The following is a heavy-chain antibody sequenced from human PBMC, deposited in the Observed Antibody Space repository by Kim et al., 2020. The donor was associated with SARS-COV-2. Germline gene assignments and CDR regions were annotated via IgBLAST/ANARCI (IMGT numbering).Heavy chain of an antibody. D-gene: IGHD3-10*01. J-gene: IGHJ3*02. CDR1: GYTFTSYA. Sequence: ASVKVSCKASGYTFTSYAMHWVRQAPGQRLEWMGWINAGNGNTKYSQKFQGRVTITRDTSASTAYMELSSLRSEDTAVYYCAREAGDVLLWFGEGHDAFDIWGQGTMVTVSS. V-gene: IGHV1-3*01. CDR2: INAGNGNT. CDR3: AREAGDVLLWFGEGHDAFDI.